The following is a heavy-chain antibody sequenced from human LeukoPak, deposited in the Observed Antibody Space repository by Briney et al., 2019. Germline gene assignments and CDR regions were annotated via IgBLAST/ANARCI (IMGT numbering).Heavy chain of an antibody. Sequence: PGGSLRLSCAASGFTFSTYTMYWVRHPPGKRLEWVSIIGNNGGGIHYADSVKGRFTISRDNVKNALYLQMNSLRAEDTAVYYSIAVAGTFIWGQGTLVTVSS. D-gene: IGHD6-19*01. CDR1: GFTFSTYT. V-gene: IGHV3-23*01. J-gene: IGHJ4*02. CDR2: IGNNGGGI. CDR3: IAVAGTFI.